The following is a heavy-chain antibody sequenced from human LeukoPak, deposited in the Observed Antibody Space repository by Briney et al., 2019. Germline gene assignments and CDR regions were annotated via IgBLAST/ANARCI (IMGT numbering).Heavy chain of an antibody. D-gene: IGHD3-22*01. CDR3: ATRKVSAYKYYYDSSAHMDAFDI. CDR2: IYYNGTT. Sequence: SETLSLTCTVSGGSISSYYWSWIRQPQEKGLEWIGYIYYNGTTNYNPSLKSRVTISVDKSKNQFSLKLSSVTAADTAVYYCATRKVSAYKYYYDSSAHMDAFDIWGQGTMVTVSS. V-gene: IGHV4-59*12. J-gene: IGHJ3*02. CDR1: GGSISSYY.